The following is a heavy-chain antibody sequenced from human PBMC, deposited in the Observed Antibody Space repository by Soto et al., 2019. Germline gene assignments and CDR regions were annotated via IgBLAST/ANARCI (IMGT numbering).Heavy chain of an antibody. V-gene: IGHV1-8*01. CDR2: MNPNSGNT. CDR1: GYTFTSYD. D-gene: IGHD3-22*01. J-gene: IGHJ4*02. CDR3: ARVGYYYDSSGYYLSFDY. Sequence: ASVKVSCKASGYTFTSYDINWVRQATGQGLEWVGWMNPNSGNTGYAQKFQGRVTMTRNTSISTAYMELSSLRSEDTAVYYCARVGYYYDSSGYYLSFDYWGQGTLVTVSS.